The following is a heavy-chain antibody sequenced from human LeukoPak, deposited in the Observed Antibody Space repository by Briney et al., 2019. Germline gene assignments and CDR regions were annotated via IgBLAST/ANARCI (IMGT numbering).Heavy chain of an antibody. J-gene: IGHJ6*03. CDR1: GGSISSGSYC. D-gene: IGHD3-10*01. CDR2: IYTNGNT. Sequence: ASETLSLTCTVSGGSISSGSYCWSWIRQPAGKGLEWIGHIYTNGNTNYNPSLKSRVTISVDTSKNQFSLKLSSVTAADTAVYYCARDPGRMIRGSRRGYDGNYYYMDVWGKGTTVTISS. CDR3: ARDPGRMIRGSRRGYDGNYYYMDV. V-gene: IGHV4-61*09.